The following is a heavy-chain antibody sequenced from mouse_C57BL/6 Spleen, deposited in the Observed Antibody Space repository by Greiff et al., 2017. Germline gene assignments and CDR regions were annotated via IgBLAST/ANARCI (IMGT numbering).Heavy chain of an antibody. CDR1: GFNIKDDY. V-gene: IGHV14-4*01. CDR2: IDPENGDT. Sequence: EVQLQQSGAELVRPGASVKLSCTASGFNIKDDYMHWVKQRPEQGLEWIGWIDPENGDTEYAPKFPGKATITADTSSNTAYLQLSSLTSEDTAVYYCTGITTVGYAMDYWGQGTSVTVSA. CDR3: TGITTVGYAMDY. D-gene: IGHD1-1*01. J-gene: IGHJ4*01.